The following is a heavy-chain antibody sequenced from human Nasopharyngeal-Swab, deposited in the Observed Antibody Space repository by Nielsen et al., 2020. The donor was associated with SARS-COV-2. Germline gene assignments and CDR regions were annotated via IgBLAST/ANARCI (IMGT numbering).Heavy chain of an antibody. CDR3: ARTQDSSGWSDWFDP. V-gene: IGHV5-51*01. Sequence: GSLRLSCKGSGYTFTSYWICWGRPLPGKGLEWMGIIYPGDSDTRYSPSFQGQVTISSDKSISTAYLQWISLKASDTAMYYCARTQDSSGWSDWFDPWGQGTLVTVSS. CDR2: IYPGDSDT. D-gene: IGHD6-19*01. CDR1: GYTFTSYW. J-gene: IGHJ5*02.